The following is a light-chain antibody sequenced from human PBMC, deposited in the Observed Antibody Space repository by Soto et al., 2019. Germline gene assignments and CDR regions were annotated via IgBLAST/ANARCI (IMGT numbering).Light chain of an antibody. V-gene: IGKV3-11*01. J-gene: IGKJ4*01. CDR3: QQRSSWPLT. CDR1: QSVGSY. Sequence: EIVLTQSPATLSLSPGERATLSCRASQSVGSYFAWYQQKPGKAPRLLIYDAFSRATGIPARFSGSGSGTDFTLTISSLEPEDFAVYFCQQRSSWPLTFGGGTKVDIK. CDR2: DAF.